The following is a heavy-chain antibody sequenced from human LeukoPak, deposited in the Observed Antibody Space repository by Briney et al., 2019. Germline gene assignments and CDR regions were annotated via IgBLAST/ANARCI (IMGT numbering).Heavy chain of an antibody. CDR2: IYYTGST. D-gene: IGHD3-16*01. CDR1: GGSISSYY. CDR3: ARQNYGDAFDI. V-gene: IGHV4-59*01. Sequence: PSETLSLTCTVSGGSISSYYWTWIRQPPGKGLEWIGHIYYTGSTNYNPSLKSRVTISVDTSKNQFSLKLSSVTAADTAVYYCARQNYGDAFDIWGQGTMVTVSS. J-gene: IGHJ3*02.